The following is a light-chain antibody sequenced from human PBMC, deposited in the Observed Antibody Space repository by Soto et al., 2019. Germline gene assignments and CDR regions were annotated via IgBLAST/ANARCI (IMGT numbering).Light chain of an antibody. J-gene: IGKJ5*01. CDR2: DAS. V-gene: IGKV3-11*01. Sequence: EIVLTQSPATLSLSPGERATLSCRASQSVSRYLAWNQQKPGQAPRLLIYDASNRATGIPARFSGSGSGTDFTLTISSLEPEDFAVYYCQQRSNWPPSITFGQGTRLEIK. CDR1: QSVSRY. CDR3: QQRSNWPPSIT.